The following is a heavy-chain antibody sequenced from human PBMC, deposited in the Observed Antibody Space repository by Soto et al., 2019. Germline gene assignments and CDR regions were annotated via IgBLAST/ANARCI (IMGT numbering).Heavy chain of an antibody. CDR3: AADPYYDFWSGYYAGNWFDP. D-gene: IGHD3-3*01. Sequence: GASVKVSCKASGFTFTSSAVQWVRQARGQRLEWIGWIVVGSGNTNYAQKFQERVTITRDMSTSTAYMELSSLRSEDTAVYYGAADPYYDFWSGYYAGNWFDPWGQGTLVTVSS. CDR2: IVVGSGNT. V-gene: IGHV1-58*01. CDR1: GFTFTSSA. J-gene: IGHJ5*02.